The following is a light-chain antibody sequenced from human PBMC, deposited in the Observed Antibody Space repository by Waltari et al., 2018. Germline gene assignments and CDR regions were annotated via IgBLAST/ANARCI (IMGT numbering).Light chain of an antibody. CDR2: GNN. CDR3: SSWDGSLNGVV. CDR1: GSNIGTNT. J-gene: IGLJ2*01. Sequence: QSVLTQPPSASATAGQRVTISCSGSGSNIGTNTVNWYQQVPGTAPKQVSYGNNQRPPVVPGRISGSQAGTSGSLAISGLQSEDEADYYCSSWDGSLNGVVFGGGTRLTVL. V-gene: IGLV1-44*01.